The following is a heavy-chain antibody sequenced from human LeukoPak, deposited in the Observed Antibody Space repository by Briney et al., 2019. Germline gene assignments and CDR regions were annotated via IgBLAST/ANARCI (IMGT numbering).Heavy chain of an antibody. CDR3: AGGGPAKGFDY. D-gene: IGHD6-25*01. V-gene: IGHV3-48*04. Sequence: GGSLRLSCAASGFTFSSYSMNWVRQAPGKGLEWISYIGISSGNTKYADSVKGRFTISRDNAKNSLYLQMNSLRAEDTAVYYCAGGGPAKGFDYWGQGTLVTVSS. CDR2: IGISSGNT. J-gene: IGHJ4*02. CDR1: GFTFSSYS.